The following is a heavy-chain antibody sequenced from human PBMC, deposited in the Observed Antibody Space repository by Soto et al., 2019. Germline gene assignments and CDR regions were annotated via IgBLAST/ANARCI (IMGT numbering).Heavy chain of an antibody. Sequence: SETLSLTCTVSGDSISVSGDSNNNHYWSWVRQPPGKGLEWIGSIYYSGATNYNPSLKSRVTMSADTSKNKFSLNLSSVTAADTAIYYCARAMRDWDTYYYYYGLDVWGQGTTVTVSS. CDR3: ARAMRDWDTYYYYYGLDV. CDR1: GDSISVSGDSNNNHY. D-gene: IGHD3-9*01. CDR2: IYYSGAT. J-gene: IGHJ6*02. V-gene: IGHV4-61*01.